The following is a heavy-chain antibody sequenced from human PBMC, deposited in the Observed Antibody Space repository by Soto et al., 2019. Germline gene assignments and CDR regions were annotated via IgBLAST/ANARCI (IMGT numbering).Heavy chain of an antibody. CDR1: GFTFSSYS. J-gene: IGHJ4*02. D-gene: IGHD2-2*01. CDR3: ARDKGSSSWHSFDY. CDR2: ITDSSSTI. V-gene: IGHV3-48*01. Sequence: GSLRLSCAASGFTFSSYSMNWVRQAPGRGLEWVSYITDSSSTIQYADSVKGRFTTSRDNAKNSLYLQMNSLRAEDTAVYYCARDKGSSSWHSFDYWGQGTLVTVSS.